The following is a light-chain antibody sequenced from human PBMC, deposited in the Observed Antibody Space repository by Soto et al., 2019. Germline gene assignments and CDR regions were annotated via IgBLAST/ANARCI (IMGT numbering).Light chain of an antibody. CDR3: SAWDDSLNGRV. CDR2: SNN. Sequence: QSVLTQPPSASGTPGQRVTISCSGSSSNIGSNYVNWYQHLPGTAPKLLIYSNNQRPSGVPDRFSGSKSDTSASLAVSGLQSEDEADYYCSAWDDSLNGRVFGGGTKVTVL. J-gene: IGLJ2*01. V-gene: IGLV1-44*01. CDR1: SSNIGSNY.